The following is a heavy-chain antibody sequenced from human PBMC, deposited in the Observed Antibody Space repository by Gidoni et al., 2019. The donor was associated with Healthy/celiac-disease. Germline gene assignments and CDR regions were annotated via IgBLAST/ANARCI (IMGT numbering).Heavy chain of an antibody. CDR1: GYPFTIYY. Sequence: QVQLVQSGAEVKKPGASVKVSCKASGYPFTIYYMHWVRQAPGQGLEWMGIINPSGGSTSYAQKCQGRVTMTRDTSTSTVYMELSSLRSEDTAVYYCARGDSSGTYYYYYGMDVWGQGTTVTVSS. J-gene: IGHJ6*02. V-gene: IGHV1-46*01. CDR3: ARGDSSGTYYYYYGMDV. D-gene: IGHD6-19*01. CDR2: INPSGGST.